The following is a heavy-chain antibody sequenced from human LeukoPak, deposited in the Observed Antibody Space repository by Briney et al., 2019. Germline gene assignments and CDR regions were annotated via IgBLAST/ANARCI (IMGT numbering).Heavy chain of an antibody. V-gene: IGHV4-59*01. CDR3: ARGALDVWGSYRPFDY. CDR2: IYYSGST. D-gene: IGHD3-16*02. CDR1: GVSISSYY. J-gene: IGHJ4*02. Sequence: KPSETLSLTCTVSGVSISSYYWSWIRQPPGKGLEWIGYIYYSGSTNYNPSLKSRVTISVDTSKNQFSLKLSSVTAADTAVYYCARGALDVWGSYRPFDYWGQGTLVTVSS.